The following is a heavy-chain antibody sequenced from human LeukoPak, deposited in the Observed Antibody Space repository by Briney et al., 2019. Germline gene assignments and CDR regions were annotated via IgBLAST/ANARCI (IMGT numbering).Heavy chain of an antibody. V-gene: IGHV4-39*07. CDR1: GGSISSNSYY. CDR3: ARPITMVRGVTSNWFDP. J-gene: IGHJ5*02. D-gene: IGHD3-10*01. Sequence: ASETLSLTCTVSGGSISSNSYYWGWIRQSPGKGLEWIANIYYTGSTYYNPSLKSRVTISVDTSKNQFSLKLSSVTAADTAVYYCARPITMVRGVTSNWFDPWGQGTLVTVSS. CDR2: IYYTGST.